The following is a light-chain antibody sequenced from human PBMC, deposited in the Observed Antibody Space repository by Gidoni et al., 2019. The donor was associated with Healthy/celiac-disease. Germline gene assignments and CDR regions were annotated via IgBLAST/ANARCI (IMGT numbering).Light chain of an antibody. J-gene: IGLJ3*02. CDR3: AAWDDSLSGLWV. CDR2: SNN. CDR1: SSNIGSNY. Sequence: SCSGSSSNIGSNYVYWYQQLPGTAPKLLIYSNNQRPSGVPDRFSGSKSGTSASLAISGLRSEDEADYYCAAWDDSLSGLWVFGGGTKLTVL. V-gene: IGLV1-47*02.